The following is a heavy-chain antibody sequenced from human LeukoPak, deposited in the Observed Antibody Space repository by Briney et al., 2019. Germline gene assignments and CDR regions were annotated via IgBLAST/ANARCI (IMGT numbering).Heavy chain of an antibody. CDR1: GGSISSSSYY. CDR3: ARGVTYYDFWSGYYYYYYMDV. J-gene: IGHJ6*03. V-gene: IGHV4-39*07. CDR2: IYYSGST. Sequence: SETLSLTCTVSGGSISSSSYYWGWIRQPPGKGLEWIGSIYYSGSTYYNPSLKSRVTISVDTSKNQFSLKLSSVTAADTAVYYCARGVTYYDFWSGYYYYYYMDVWGKGTTVTVSS. D-gene: IGHD3-3*01.